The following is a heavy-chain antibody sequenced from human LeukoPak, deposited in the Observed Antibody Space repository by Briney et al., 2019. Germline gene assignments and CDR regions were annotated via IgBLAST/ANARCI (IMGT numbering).Heavy chain of an antibody. CDR3: ARDITMVRGVVDAFDI. V-gene: IGHV1-69*04. CDR1: GGTFSSYA. CDR2: IIPILGIA. Sequence: SVKVSCKASGGTFSSYAISWVRQAPGQGLEWMGRIIPILGIANYAQKFQGRVTITADKSTSTAYMELSSLRSEDTAVYYCARDITMVRGVVDAFDIWGQGTMVTVSS. D-gene: IGHD3-10*01. J-gene: IGHJ3*02.